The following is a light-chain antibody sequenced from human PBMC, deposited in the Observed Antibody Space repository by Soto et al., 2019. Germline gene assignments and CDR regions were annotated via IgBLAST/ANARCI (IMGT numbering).Light chain of an antibody. CDR2: GAS. J-gene: IGKJ1*01. Sequence: EIVLTQSPGTLSLSPGERATLSCRASQSVSSNYLAWYQQKPGQAPRLLIYGASSRATGIPDRFSGSGSETDFTLTISRLEPEDFAVYYCQQYDSSPWTFGQGTKVEIK. V-gene: IGKV3-20*01. CDR3: QQYDSSPWT. CDR1: QSVSSNY.